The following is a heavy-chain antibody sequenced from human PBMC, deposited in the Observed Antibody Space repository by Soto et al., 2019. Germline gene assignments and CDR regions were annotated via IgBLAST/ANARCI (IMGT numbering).Heavy chain of an antibody. CDR3: ARSLGLRVYGSGTDY. Sequence: GASVKVSCKASGGTFSSYAISWVRQAPGQGLEWMGGIIPIFGTANYAQKFQGRVTITADESTSTAYMELSSLRSEDTAVYYCARSLGLRVYGSGTDYWGQGTLVTVSS. CDR2: IIPIFGTA. D-gene: IGHD3-10*01. J-gene: IGHJ4*02. V-gene: IGHV1-69*13. CDR1: GGTFSSYA.